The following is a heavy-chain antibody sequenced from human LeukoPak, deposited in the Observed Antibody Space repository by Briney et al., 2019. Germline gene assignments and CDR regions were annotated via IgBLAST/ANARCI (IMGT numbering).Heavy chain of an antibody. CDR3: ASSTYSGSHWDAFNI. CDR2: ISYDGSNK. D-gene: IGHD1-26*01. V-gene: IGHV3-30*03. CDR1: GFTFSSYG. J-gene: IGHJ3*02. Sequence: GGSLRLSCAASGFTFSSYGMHWVRQAPGKGLEWVAVISYDGSNKYYADSVKGRFTISRDNSKNTLYLQMNSLRAEDTAVYYCASSTYSGSHWDAFNIWGQGTMVTVSS.